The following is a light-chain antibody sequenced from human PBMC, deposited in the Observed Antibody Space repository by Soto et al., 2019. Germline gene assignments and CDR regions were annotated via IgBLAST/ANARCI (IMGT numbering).Light chain of an antibody. CDR3: QQYNNWPRT. V-gene: IGKV3-15*01. J-gene: IGKJ1*01. CDR1: QRVRSH. Sequence: EIVMTQPPATLSVSPRERATLTCRASQRVRSHLAWYQQKPGQAPRLLIYGASTRATGIPARFSGSRSGTEFTLTISSLQSEDFAVSYYQQYNNWPRTFGQGTKVEIK. CDR2: GAS.